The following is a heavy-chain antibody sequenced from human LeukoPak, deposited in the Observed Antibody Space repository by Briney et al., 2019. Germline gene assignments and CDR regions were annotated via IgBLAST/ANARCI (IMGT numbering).Heavy chain of an antibody. J-gene: IGHJ4*02. CDR2: IIPIFGTA. V-gene: IGHV1-69*01. CDR3: GRDRRGYFDY. Sequence: SVTVSFNASGGTFTSYAISWVRHAPAPGLGRKGVIIPIFGTANYSQKFQGRVTITADESTSTAYMELSGLRSEDTAVYYCGRDRRGYFDYWGQGTLVTVSS. CDR1: GGTFTSYA.